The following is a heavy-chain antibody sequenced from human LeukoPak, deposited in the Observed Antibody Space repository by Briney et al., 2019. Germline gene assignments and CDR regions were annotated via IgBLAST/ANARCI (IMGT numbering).Heavy chain of an antibody. Sequence: PGGSLRLSCAVSGFSFGSDWMTWVRQAPGKGLEWVANISPDGSEKFYAASVKGRFTISRDNGKNSLYLQLNSLRADDTAVHYCARYYDPPVGDTFDLWGQGTMVTVSS. CDR2: ISPDGSEK. CDR3: ARYYDPPVGDTFDL. CDR1: GFSFGSDW. J-gene: IGHJ3*01. D-gene: IGHD3-16*01. V-gene: IGHV3-7*01.